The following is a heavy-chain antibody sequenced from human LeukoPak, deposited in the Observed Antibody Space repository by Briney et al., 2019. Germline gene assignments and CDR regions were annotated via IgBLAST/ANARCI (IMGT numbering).Heavy chain of an antibody. J-gene: IGHJ6*02. D-gene: IGHD2-2*01. CDR2: INHSGST. V-gene: IGHV4-34*01. Sequence: SETLSLTCAVYGGSFSGYYWSWIRQPPGKGLEWIGEINHSGSTNYNPSLKSRVTISVDTSKNPFSLKLSSVTAADTAVYYCARGRNGQRYCSSTSCYGPYYYYGMDVWGQGTTVTVSS. CDR3: ARGRNGQRYCSSTSCYGPYYYYGMDV. CDR1: GGSFSGYY.